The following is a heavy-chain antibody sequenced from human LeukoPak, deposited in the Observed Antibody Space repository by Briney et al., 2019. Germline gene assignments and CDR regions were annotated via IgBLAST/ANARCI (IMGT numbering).Heavy chain of an antibody. CDR3: ARRKRITMVRGVISGYYMDV. CDR1: GGTFSSYA. CDR2: IIPIFGTA. J-gene: IGHJ6*03. V-gene: IGHV1-69*05. Sequence: SVKVSCKASGGTFSSYAISWVRQAPGRGLEWMGGIIPIFGTANYAQKFQGRVTITTDESTSTAYMELSSLRSEDTAVYYCARRKRITMVRGVISGYYMDVWGKGTTVTVSS. D-gene: IGHD3-10*01.